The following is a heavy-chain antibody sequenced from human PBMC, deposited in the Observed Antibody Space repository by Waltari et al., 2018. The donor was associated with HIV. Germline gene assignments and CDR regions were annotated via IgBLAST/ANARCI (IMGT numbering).Heavy chain of an antibody. Sequence: EVQLVESGGGLVQPGGSLSLSCAASGFPVSSNYMSWVSQAPGKGLEWVSVIYSGGSTYYADSVKGRFTISRDNSKNTLYLQMNSLRAEDTAVYYCASIAYCGGDCYPRGMDVWGQGTTVTVSS. J-gene: IGHJ6*02. V-gene: IGHV3-66*01. CDR2: IYSGGST. CDR1: GFPVSSNY. CDR3: ASIAYCGGDCYPRGMDV. D-gene: IGHD2-21*02.